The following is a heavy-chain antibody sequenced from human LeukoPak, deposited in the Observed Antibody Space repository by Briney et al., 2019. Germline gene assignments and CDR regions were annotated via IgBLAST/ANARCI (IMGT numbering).Heavy chain of an antibody. V-gene: IGHV4-59*08. CDR3: ARQRGYCSSTSCYGWFDP. Sequence: SETLSLTCTVSGGSISSYYWSWIRRPPGKGLEWIGYIYYRGSTNSNPSLRSRVTISVDTSKNQFSLKLSSVTAADTAVYYCARQRGYCSSTSCYGWFDPWGQGTLVTVSS. CDR2: IYYRGST. CDR1: GGSISSYY. J-gene: IGHJ5*02. D-gene: IGHD2-2*01.